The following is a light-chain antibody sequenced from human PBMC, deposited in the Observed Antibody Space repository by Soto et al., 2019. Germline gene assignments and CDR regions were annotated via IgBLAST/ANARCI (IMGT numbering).Light chain of an antibody. Sequence: DIQMTQSPSALSASVGDRVTITFRATQNIRIYLNWYQQKPGKAPSLLIYGASSWQSGVPSRFSGSRSGTDFTLTINSLQPEDFAVYYCQQTYNSPLPFGQRTKVDIK. V-gene: IGKV1-39*01. CDR2: GAS. J-gene: IGKJ1*01. CDR3: QQTYNSPLP. CDR1: QNIRIY.